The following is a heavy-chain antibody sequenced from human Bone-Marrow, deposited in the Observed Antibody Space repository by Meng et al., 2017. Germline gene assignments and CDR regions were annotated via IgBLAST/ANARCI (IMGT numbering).Heavy chain of an antibody. CDR3: ARVVFIGGYQLLDY. V-gene: IGHV3-38-3*01. D-gene: IGHD2-2*01. Sequence: GGSLRLSCAASGFTVSSNEMSWVRQAPGKGLEWVSSISGGSTYYADSRKGRFTISRDNSKNTLHLQMNSLRAEDTAVYYCARVVFIGGYQLLDYWGQGTLVTVSS. CDR1: GFTVSSNE. J-gene: IGHJ4*02. CDR2: ISGGST.